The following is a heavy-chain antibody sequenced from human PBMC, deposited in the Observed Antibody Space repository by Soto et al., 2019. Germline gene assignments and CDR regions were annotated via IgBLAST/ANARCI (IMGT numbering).Heavy chain of an antibody. CDR3: AKAESSGWYYSLDY. CDR1: GFTFDDYA. D-gene: IGHD6-19*01. V-gene: IGHV3-9*01. Sequence: EVQLVESGGGLVQPGKSLRLSCAASGFTFDDYAMHWVRQVPGKGLEWVSGLSWNSGTIDYADSVKGRFTISRDKAKNSLHLQMNSLKPEDTAFYYCAKAESSGWYYSLDYWSQGTLVTVSS. CDR2: LSWNSGTI. J-gene: IGHJ4*02.